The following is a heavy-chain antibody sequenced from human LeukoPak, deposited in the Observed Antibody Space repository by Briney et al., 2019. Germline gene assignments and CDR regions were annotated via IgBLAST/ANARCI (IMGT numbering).Heavy chain of an antibody. Sequence: GASAKVSCKASGYTFTSYDINWVRQATGQGLEWMGWMNPNSGNTNYAQKLQGRVTMTTDTSTSTAYMELSRLTSDDTAVYYCARAGGRSWFDPWGQGTLVTVSS. J-gene: IGHJ5*02. V-gene: IGHV1-18*01. CDR3: ARAGGRSWFDP. CDR1: GYTFTSYD. CDR2: MNPNSGNT.